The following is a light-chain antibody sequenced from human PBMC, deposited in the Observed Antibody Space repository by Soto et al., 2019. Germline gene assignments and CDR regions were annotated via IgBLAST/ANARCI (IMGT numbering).Light chain of an antibody. CDR2: GAS. V-gene: IGKV3-20*01. CDR3: QQYEADVA. J-gene: IGKJ1*01. CDR1: QSLTNNY. Sequence: IVLTQSPGSLSFSPGERATLSCRASQSLTNNYFAWYQQKPGRALRLLIDGASTRATGIPDRFSGSGSGTDFTLTSSRLEPEDRAVYSRQQYEADVAFGPATKV.